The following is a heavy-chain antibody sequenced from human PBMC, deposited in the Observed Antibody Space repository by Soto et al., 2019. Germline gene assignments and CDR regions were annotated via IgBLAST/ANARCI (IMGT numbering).Heavy chain of an antibody. Sequence: SVKVSCKASGYTFTSYGISWVRQARGQGLEWIGWIVVGSGNTNYAQKFQERVTITRDMSTSTAYMELSSLRSEDTAVYYCAADIQQYFDYWGQGTLVTVSS. D-gene: IGHD5-18*01. CDR3: AADIQQYFDY. CDR1: GYTFTSYG. CDR2: IVVGSGNT. J-gene: IGHJ4*02. V-gene: IGHV1-58*02.